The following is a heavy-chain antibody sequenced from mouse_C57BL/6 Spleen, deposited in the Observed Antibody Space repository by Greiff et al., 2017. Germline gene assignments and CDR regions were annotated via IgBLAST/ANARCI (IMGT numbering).Heavy chain of an antibody. CDR3: ARNDYDGDFDY. J-gene: IGHJ2*01. CDR2: IYPGDGDT. Sequence: QVQLQQSGAELVKPGASVKISCKASGYAFSSYWMNWVKQRPGKGLEWIGQIYPGDGDTNYNGKFKGKATLTADKSSSTAYMQLSSLTSEDSAVYFCARNDYDGDFDYWGQGTTLTGSS. V-gene: IGHV1-80*01. CDR1: GYAFSSYW. D-gene: IGHD2-4*01.